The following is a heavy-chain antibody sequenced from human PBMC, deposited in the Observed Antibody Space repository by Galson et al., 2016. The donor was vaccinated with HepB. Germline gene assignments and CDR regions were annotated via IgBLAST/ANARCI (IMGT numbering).Heavy chain of an antibody. Sequence: SETLSLTCTVSGVSISSYSWSWFRQPPEKGLEWIGYAFHSGITNYNPSLKSRVTISIDTSKNQFSLKLSSVTAADTAVYYCARGEGYNLYWGQGTLVTVSS. J-gene: IGHJ4*02. D-gene: IGHD5-24*01. CDR1: GVSISSYS. V-gene: IGHV4-59*08. CDR3: ARGEGYNLY. CDR2: AFHSGIT.